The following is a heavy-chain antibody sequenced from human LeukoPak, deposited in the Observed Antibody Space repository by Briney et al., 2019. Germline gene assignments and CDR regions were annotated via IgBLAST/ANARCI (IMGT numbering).Heavy chain of an antibody. CDR1: GFTFSSYA. CDR3: AKISGSSWRIYDAFDI. CDR2: ISYDGSNK. J-gene: IGHJ3*02. Sequence: GRSLRPSCAASGFTFSSYAMHWVRQAPGKGLEWVAVISYDGSNKYYADSVKGRFTISRDNAKNSLYLQMNSLRAEDTALYYCAKISGSSWRIYDAFDIWGQGTMVTVSS. V-gene: IGHV3-30-3*02. D-gene: IGHD6-13*01.